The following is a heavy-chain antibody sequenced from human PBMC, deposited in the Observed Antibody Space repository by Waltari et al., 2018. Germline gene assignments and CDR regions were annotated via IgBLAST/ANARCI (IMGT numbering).Heavy chain of an antibody. V-gene: IGHV4-4*02. CDR2: SHPSGRT. Sequence: QVQLQESGPGLVKPSGTLSLPCVVSGASIGSNYWWSWVRQSPGKGLEWIGQSHPSGRTYSSPSLQSRVSVSLDKSKNQFSLSLYFVSDADTAVYYCAADRGNGLYFDYWGQGTLVTVSS. D-gene: IGHD2-15*01. CDR1: GASIGSNYW. J-gene: IGHJ4*02. CDR3: AADRGNGLYFDY.